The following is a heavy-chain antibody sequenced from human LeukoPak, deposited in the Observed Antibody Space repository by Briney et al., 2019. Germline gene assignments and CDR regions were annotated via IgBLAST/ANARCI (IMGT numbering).Heavy chain of an antibody. V-gene: IGHV4-4*07. CDR2: IFLSGST. CDR1: GGSISSSY. J-gene: IGHJ3*02. Sequence: KPSETLSLTCTVPGGSISSSYRSWIREPAGGGREWIGRIFLSGSTKYNPSLKSRVTISVDTSKNQFSLKLSSVTAADTAVYYCARGNYDILTVYWGLDAFDIWGQGTMVTVSS. CDR3: ARGNYDILTVYWGLDAFDI. D-gene: IGHD3-9*01.